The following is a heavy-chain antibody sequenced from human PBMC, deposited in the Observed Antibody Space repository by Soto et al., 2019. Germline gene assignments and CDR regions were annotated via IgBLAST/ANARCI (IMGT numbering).Heavy chain of an antibody. J-gene: IGHJ4*02. D-gene: IGHD1-26*01. CDR2: TKNKANRYTT. Sequence: GGSLRLSCAASGFTLSDHYMDWVRQAPGKGLEWVGRTKNKANRYTTEYAASVNGRFTISRDDSKNSLYLQMNSLKTEDTAVYYCARWVSGSPDNWGRGTLVTVSS. CDR3: ARWVSGSPDN. V-gene: IGHV3-72*01. CDR1: GFTLSDHY.